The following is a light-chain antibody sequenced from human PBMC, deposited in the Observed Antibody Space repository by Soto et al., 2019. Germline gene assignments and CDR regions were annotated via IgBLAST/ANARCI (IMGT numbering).Light chain of an antibody. V-gene: IGKV3-15*01. CDR1: QSVSSN. CDR2: GES. J-gene: IGKJ1*01. CDR3: QQYNNWPRT. Sequence: EIVMTQSPATLSVSPGERATLSCRASQSVSSNLAWYQQKPGQAPRLLIYGESTRATGIPARFSGSGSGTEFTLTISSLQSEDFAVYYCQQYNNWPRTXGQGTKVDI.